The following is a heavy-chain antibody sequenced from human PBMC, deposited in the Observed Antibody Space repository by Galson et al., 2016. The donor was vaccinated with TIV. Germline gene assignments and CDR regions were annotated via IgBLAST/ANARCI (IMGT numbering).Heavy chain of an antibody. J-gene: IGHJ6*02. CDR2: ISAYNGNT. CDR1: GYTFISYG. V-gene: IGHV1-18*01. D-gene: IGHD3/OR15-3a*01. Sequence: SVKVSCKASGYTFISYGISWVRQAPGQGLEWMGWISAYNGNTKYVQKLQGRVTMTTDTSTSTAYMELRSLGSDDTAVYYCARRGRFLDSYYYYGMDVWGQGTTVTASS. CDR3: ARRGRFLDSYYYYGMDV.